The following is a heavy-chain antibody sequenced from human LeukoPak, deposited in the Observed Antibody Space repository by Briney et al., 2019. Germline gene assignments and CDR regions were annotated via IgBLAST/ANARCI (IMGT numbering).Heavy chain of an antibody. J-gene: IGHJ5*02. CDR3: ARHCSGGSCHNWFDP. D-gene: IGHD2-15*01. CDR2: IYYSGST. CDR1: GGSISSYY. Sequence: SETLSLTCTVSGGSISSYYWSWIRQPPGKGLEWIGYIYYSGSTNYNPSLKSRVTISVDTSKNQFSLKLSSVTAADTAVYYCARHCSGGSCHNWFDPWGQGTLVTVSS. V-gene: IGHV4-59*01.